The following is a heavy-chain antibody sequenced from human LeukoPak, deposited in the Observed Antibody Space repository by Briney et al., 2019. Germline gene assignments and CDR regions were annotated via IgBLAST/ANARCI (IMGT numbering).Heavy chain of an antibody. D-gene: IGHD3-10*01. J-gene: IGHJ6*03. Sequence: SETLSLTCNVSGGAISSYYWSWIRQPPGKGLEWIGYIYYSGSTNYNPSLKNRVTISVDTSKNQFSLKLSSVTAADTAVYYCARAGYYYMDVWGKGTTVTVSS. V-gene: IGHV4-59*01. CDR3: ARAGYYYMDV. CDR2: IYYSGST. CDR1: GGAISSYY.